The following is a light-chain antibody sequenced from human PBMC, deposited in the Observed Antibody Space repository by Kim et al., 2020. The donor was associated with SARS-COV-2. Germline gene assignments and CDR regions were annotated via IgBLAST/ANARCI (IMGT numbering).Light chain of an antibody. J-gene: IGKJ3*01. CDR3: QQTSSAPRT. Sequence: DIQMTQSPSSLSASVGDRVTITCRASQDISRYLNWYQQKPGKAPKLLIYTASSLQSGVPSRFTGSGSETDFTLTITSLQPEGFATYYCQQTSSAPRTFGRGTKVDIK. CDR1: QDISRY. CDR2: TAS. V-gene: IGKV1-39*01.